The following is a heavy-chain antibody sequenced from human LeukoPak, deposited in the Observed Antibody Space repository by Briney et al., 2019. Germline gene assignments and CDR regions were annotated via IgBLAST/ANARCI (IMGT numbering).Heavy chain of an antibody. Sequence: PSETLSFTCSVSADSITNYYWNWIRQPAGKGLEWIGRIYISGITNYNPSLKSRVTMSVDTSKNHFSLKLSSVTAADTAVYYCARVRLGYCSGGSCYRFDPWGQGTLVTVSS. CDR3: ARVRLGYCSGGSCYRFDP. CDR2: IYISGIT. CDR1: ADSITNYY. D-gene: IGHD2-15*01. V-gene: IGHV4-4*07. J-gene: IGHJ5*02.